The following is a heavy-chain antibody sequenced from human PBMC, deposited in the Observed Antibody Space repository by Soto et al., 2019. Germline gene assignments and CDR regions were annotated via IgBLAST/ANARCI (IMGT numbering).Heavy chain of an antibody. CDR1: GFIFSTYA. V-gene: IGHV3-23*01. J-gene: IGHJ6*03. CDR2: VSGSGGTT. CDR3: AKARGGGDYYFYMDV. D-gene: IGHD3-16*01. Sequence: GGSLGLSCAASGFIFSTYAMNWVRQAPGKGLEWVATVSGSGGTTRYGDSVKGRFTISRDNSKNTVYLEMKDLRAEDTALYYCAKARGGGDYYFYMDVWGKGTTVTVSS.